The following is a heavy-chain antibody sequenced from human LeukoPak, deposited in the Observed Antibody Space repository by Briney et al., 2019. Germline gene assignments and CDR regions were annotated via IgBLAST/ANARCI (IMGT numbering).Heavy chain of an antibody. CDR3: ARESSWYVSSSTYYYMDV. V-gene: IGHV3-23*01. CDR2: ISSIDGST. D-gene: IGHD6-13*01. CDR1: GFTFSSYG. J-gene: IGHJ6*03. Sequence: PGGSLRLSCAASGFTFSSYGMSWVRQAPGKGLEWVSGISSIDGSTYYADSVKGRFTISRDNAKNSLYLQMNSLRAEDTAVYYCARESSWYVSSSTYYYMDVWGKGTTVTVSS.